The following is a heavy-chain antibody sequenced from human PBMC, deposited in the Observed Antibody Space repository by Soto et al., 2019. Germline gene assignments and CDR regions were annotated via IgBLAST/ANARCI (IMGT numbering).Heavy chain of an antibody. CDR3: ARANVDTSVVNEYYFDY. CDR1: GYNISSYD. Sequence: ASVKVSCKASGYNISSYDIIWVRQAAGQGLEWMGWMDPNRGHSDSVQNFRGRVTMTTNISASTAYMELSGLRSDDTGVYYCARANVDTSVVNEYYFDYWGQGTLVTVSS. V-gene: IGHV1-8*01. D-gene: IGHD5-18*01. CDR2: MDPNRGHS. J-gene: IGHJ4*02.